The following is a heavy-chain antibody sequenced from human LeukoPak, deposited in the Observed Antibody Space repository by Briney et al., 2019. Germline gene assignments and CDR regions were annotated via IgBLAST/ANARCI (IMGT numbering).Heavy chain of an antibody. J-gene: IGHJ1*01. CDR2: IHWNGGRT. V-gene: IGHV3-20*04. D-gene: IGHD3-16*01. CDR3: AKDDAWGRYKD. Sequence: GGSLRLSCAASGFTFDNYGINWVRQAPGKGLEWVSRIHWNGGRTGYADSVKGRFTISRDNAKNMVSLQMNSLRGDDTAVYYCAKDDAWGRYKDWGQGTLVTVSS. CDR1: GFTFDNYG.